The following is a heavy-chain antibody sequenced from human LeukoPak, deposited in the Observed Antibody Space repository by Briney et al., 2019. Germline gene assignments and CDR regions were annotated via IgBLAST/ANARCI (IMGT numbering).Heavy chain of an antibody. CDR2: IYYSGST. J-gene: IGHJ4*02. CDR3: ASLTDYFFDY. CDR1: GGSISSSSYY. Sequence: SETLSLTCTVSGGSISSSSYYWGWIRQPPGKGLEWIGSIYYSGSTYYNPSLKSRVTISVDTSKNQFSLKLSSVTAADTAVYYCASLTDYFFDYWGQGTLVTVSS. V-gene: IGHV4-39*01.